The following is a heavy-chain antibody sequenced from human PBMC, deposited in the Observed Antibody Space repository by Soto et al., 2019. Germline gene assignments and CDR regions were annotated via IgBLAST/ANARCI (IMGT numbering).Heavy chain of an antibody. J-gene: IGHJ4*02. CDR1: GGSISSGDYY. Sequence: SETLSLTCTASGGSISSGDYYWSWIRQPPGKGLEWIGYIYYSGSTYYNPSLKSRVTISVDTSKNQFSLKLSSVTAADTAVYYCARGGYDILTGYYQGPFDYWGQGTLVTVSS. D-gene: IGHD3-9*01. V-gene: IGHV4-30-4*01. CDR2: IYYSGST. CDR3: ARGGYDILTGYYQGPFDY.